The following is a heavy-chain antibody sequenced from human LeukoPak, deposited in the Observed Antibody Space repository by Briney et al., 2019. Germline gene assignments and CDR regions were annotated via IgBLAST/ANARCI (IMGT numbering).Heavy chain of an antibody. V-gene: IGHV3-30-3*01. J-gene: IGHJ4*02. CDR1: GFAFRAYA. CDR2: ISFDAHTK. Sequence: RPGGSLRLSCAASGFAFRAYAIHWVRQAPGKGLEWISFISFDAHTKYYADSVKGRFTISRDNSKNTLYLQMSSLRAEDTAIYYCAHGNYFDSWGQGTLVTVSS. CDR3: AHGNYFDS.